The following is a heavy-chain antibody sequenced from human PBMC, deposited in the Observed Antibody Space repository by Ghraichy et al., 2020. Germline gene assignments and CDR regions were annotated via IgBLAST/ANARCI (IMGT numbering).Heavy chain of an antibody. CDR3: AKEVRLWFGESIDR. D-gene: IGHD3-10*01. CDR1: GFTFTAYA. J-gene: IGHJ5*02. V-gene: IGHV3-23*01. CDR2: ISGSADAT. Sequence: GGSLRLSCAASGFTFTAYAMTWVRQAPGKGLDWVSTISGSADATYYADSVKGRFTISRDNSKNTVYLEMNSLRAEDTAVYYCAKEVRLWFGESIDRWGQGALVTVSS.